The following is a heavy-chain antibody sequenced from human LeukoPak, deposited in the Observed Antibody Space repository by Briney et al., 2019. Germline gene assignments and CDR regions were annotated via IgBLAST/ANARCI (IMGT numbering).Heavy chain of an antibody. Sequence: SETLSLTCAVYGGSFSGYYWSWIRQPPGKGLEWIGEINHSGSTNYNPSLKSRVTISVDTSKNQFSLKLSSVTAADTAVYYCARGSWRQLVYPRFDYWGQGTLATVSS. J-gene: IGHJ4*02. V-gene: IGHV4-34*01. D-gene: IGHD6-6*01. CDR2: INHSGST. CDR1: GGSFSGYY. CDR3: ARGSWRQLVYPRFDY.